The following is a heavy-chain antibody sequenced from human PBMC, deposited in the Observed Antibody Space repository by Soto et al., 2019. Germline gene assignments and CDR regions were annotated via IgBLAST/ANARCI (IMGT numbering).Heavy chain of an antibody. CDR3: ARVLPPFDP. CDR2: INAYNGNT. CDR1: GYTFTSYG. V-gene: IGHV1-18*01. Sequence: ASVTVACKASGYTFTSYGVSWVRQAPGQGLEWMGWINAYNGNTNYAQKLQGRVTMTTDTSTSTAYMELRSLRSDDTAVYYCARVLPPFDPWGQGTLVTVSS. J-gene: IGHJ5*02.